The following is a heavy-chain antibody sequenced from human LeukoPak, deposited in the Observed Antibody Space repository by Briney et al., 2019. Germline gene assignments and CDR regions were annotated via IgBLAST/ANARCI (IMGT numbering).Heavy chain of an antibody. D-gene: IGHD1-14*01. CDR1: GGTFSSYG. V-gene: IGHV1-18*01. Sequence: ASVKVSCKASGGTFSSYGISWVRQAPGQGLEWMGWISAYNGNTNYAQKLQGRVTMTTDTSTSTAYMELRSLRSDDTAVYYCAREASGTTAGYYYYYMDVWGKGTTVTVSS. CDR2: ISAYNGNT. J-gene: IGHJ6*03. CDR3: AREASGTTAGYYYYYMDV.